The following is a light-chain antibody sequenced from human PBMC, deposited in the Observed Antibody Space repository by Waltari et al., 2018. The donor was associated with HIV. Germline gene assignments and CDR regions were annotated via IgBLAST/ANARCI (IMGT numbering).Light chain of an antibody. Sequence: QSLLTQPPSASGTLGQRVSISCSGGISHIGINPIIWFQQLAGMSPRLILFSDNPRPSGVPDRFSGSKSDTSASLVIDGLESGDEADYFCAAWDESLSDSWVFGGGT. CDR1: ISHIGINP. V-gene: IGLV1-44*01. CDR3: AAWDESLSDSWV. CDR2: SDN. J-gene: IGLJ3*02.